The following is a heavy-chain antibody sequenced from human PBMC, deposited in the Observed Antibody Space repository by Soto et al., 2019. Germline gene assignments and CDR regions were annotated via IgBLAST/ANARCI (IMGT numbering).Heavy chain of an antibody. CDR1: GGTFSSYA. V-gene: IGHV1-69*01. CDR2: IIPIFGTA. J-gene: IGHJ6*02. Sequence: QVQLVQSGAEVKKPGSSVKVSCKASGGTFSSYAISWVRQAPGQGLEWMGGIIPIFGTANYAQKFQGRVTITADESTSTAYMELSSLRSEDTVVYYCAGCSIVGATRNGGYYYYGMDVWGQGTTVTVSS. CDR3: AGCSIVGATRNGGYYYYGMDV. D-gene: IGHD1-26*01.